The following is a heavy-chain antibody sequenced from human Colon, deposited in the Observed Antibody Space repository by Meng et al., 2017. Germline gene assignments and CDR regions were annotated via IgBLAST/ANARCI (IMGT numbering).Heavy chain of an antibody. CDR1: GGSINSADYS. CDR3: ARNPVIPDARTFDF. Sequence: QVQLQESGPGVVKPSQTPSLTCTISGGSINSADYSWNWIRQSPGKGLEWLGYIHSSGNTYYTPSLKSRLTMSLDTSKNQFSLRLTSVTAADTAVYYCARNPVIPDARTFDFWGQGALVTVSS. V-gene: IGHV4-30-4*01. CDR2: IHSSGNT. J-gene: IGHJ4*02. D-gene: IGHD2-2*01.